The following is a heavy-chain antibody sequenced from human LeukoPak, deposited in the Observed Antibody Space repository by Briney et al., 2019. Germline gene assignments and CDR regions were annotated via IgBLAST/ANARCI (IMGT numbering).Heavy chain of an antibody. CDR2: IYYSGST. V-gene: IGHV4-39*07. D-gene: IGHD4-17*01. J-gene: IGHJ4*02. CDR1: GGSISSSSYY. Sequence: SETQSLTCTVSGGSISSSSYYWGWIRQPPGKGLEWIGSIYYSGSTYYNPSLKSRVTISVDTSKNQFSLKLSSVTAADTAVYYCARRIYGDYSVDYWGQGTLVTVSS. CDR3: ARRIYGDYSVDY.